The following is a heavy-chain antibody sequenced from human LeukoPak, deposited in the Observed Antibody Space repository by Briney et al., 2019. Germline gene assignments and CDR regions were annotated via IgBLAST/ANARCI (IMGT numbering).Heavy chain of an antibody. Sequence: GGSLRLSCAASGFTFDDYAMHRVRQAPGKGLEWVSLISGDGGSTYYADSVKGRFTISRDNSKNSLYLQMNSLRTEDTALYYCARRLTYSSSWSPRFDYWGQGTLVTVSS. V-gene: IGHV3-43*02. CDR2: ISGDGGST. CDR1: GFTFDDYA. D-gene: IGHD6-13*01. CDR3: ARRLTYSSSWSPRFDY. J-gene: IGHJ4*02.